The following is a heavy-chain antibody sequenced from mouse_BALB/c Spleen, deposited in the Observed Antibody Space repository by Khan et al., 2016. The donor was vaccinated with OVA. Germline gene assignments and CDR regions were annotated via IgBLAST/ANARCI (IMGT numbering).Heavy chain of an antibody. CDR2: IWTDGST. CDR3: ARQPRYQCYALEY. Sequence: VQLLESGPGLVAPSQSLSITCTISGFSLTSYGIHWVRQPPGKGLEWLVVIWTDGSTTYNSTLISRLSITKDNSKSHVFLKMKSLQTDDTAMYYCARQPRYQCYALEYWGQGTSVTVSS. D-gene: IGHD2-10*02. V-gene: IGHV2-6-1*01. J-gene: IGHJ4*01. CDR1: GFSLTSYG.